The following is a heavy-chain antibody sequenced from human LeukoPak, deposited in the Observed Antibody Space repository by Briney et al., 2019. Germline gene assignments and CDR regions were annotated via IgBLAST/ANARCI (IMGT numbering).Heavy chain of an antibody. CDR3: ARGSEGSGSYYSPNSDAAFDP. V-gene: IGHV3-48*01. CDR1: GFTFSSYE. CDR2: ISSSSTTI. Sequence: GGSLRLSCAASGFTFSSYEMNWVRQAPGKGLEWISYISSSSTTIHYADSVKGRFTISRDNSKNTLYLQMNSLRAEDTAVYYCARGSEGSGSYYSPNSDAAFDPWGQGTLVTVSS. J-gene: IGHJ5*02. D-gene: IGHD3-10*01.